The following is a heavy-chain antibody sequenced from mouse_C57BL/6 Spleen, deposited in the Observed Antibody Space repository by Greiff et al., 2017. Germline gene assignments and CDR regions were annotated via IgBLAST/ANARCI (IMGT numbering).Heavy chain of an antibody. Sequence: DVMLVESGGGLVQPGGSMKLSCVASGFTFSNYWMNWVRQSPEKGLEWVAQIRLKSDNYATHYAESVKGRFTISRDDSKSSVYLQMNNLRAEDTGIYYCTYYDYDGAYWGQGTLVTVSA. CDR3: TYYDYDGAY. V-gene: IGHV6-3*01. J-gene: IGHJ3*01. CDR1: GFTFSNYW. D-gene: IGHD2-4*01. CDR2: IRLKSDNYAT.